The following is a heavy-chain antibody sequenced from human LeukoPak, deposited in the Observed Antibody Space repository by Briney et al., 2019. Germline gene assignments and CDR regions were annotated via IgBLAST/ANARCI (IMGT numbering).Heavy chain of an antibody. CDR1: GASISSYY. V-gene: IGHV4-4*07. CDR3: ARDLSRSLYFDC. Sequence: EPSETLSLTCTVSGASISSYYYNWIRQTAGRGLEWIVRLYISGSTDYNPSLRSRVAISVDTSKNQFSLKLSSVTAAGMAVYFWARDLSRSLYFDCWG. CDR2: LYISGST. J-gene: IGHJ4*01.